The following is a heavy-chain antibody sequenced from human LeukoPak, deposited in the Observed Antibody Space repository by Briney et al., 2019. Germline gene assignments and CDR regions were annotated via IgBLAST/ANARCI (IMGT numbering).Heavy chain of an antibody. CDR3: ARDPTSDTAADY. D-gene: IGHD5-18*01. CDR2: ISYDGSNN. V-gene: IGHV3-30*14. J-gene: IGHJ4*02. Sequence: PGGSLRLSCAASGFIFSSHTMHWVRQAPGKGLEWVALISYDGSNNFYADSVKGRFTISRDSSKNTLYLQMNSLRAKDTAVYYCARDPTSDTAADYWGQGTLVTVSS. CDR1: GFIFSSHT.